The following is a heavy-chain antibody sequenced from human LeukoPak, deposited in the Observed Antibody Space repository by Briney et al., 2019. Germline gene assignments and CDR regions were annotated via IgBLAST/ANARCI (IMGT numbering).Heavy chain of an antibody. V-gene: IGHV4-59*01. J-gene: IGHJ4*02. CDR3: ARAGYCSSTSCPFDY. CDR2: IYYSGST. D-gene: IGHD2-2*01. CDR1: GGSISSYY. Sequence: PSETLSLTCTVSGGSISSYYWSWIRQPPGKGLEWIGYIYYSGSTNYNPSLKSRVTISVDTSKNQFSLELSSVTAADTAVYYCARAGYCSSTSCPFDYWGQGTLVTVSS.